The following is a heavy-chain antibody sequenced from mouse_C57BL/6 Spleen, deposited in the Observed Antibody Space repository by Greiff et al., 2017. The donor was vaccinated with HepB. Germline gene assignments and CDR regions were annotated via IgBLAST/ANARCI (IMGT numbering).Heavy chain of an antibody. V-gene: IGHV5-17*01. CDR3: ARNDYDWFDY. D-gene: IGHD2-4*01. CDR1: GFTFSDYG. CDR2: ISSGSSTI. J-gene: IGHJ2*01. Sequence: DVKLQESGGGLVKPGGSLKLSCAASGFTFSDYGMHWVRQAPEKGLEWVAYISSGSSTIYYADTVKGRFTISRDNAKNTLFLQMTSLRSEDTAMYYCARNDYDWFDYWGQGTTLTVSS.